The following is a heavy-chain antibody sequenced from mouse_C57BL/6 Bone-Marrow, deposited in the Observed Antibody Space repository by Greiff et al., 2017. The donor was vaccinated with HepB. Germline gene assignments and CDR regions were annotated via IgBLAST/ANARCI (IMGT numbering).Heavy chain of an antibody. CDR3: ARGDLFAY. CDR2: INYDGSST. CDR1: GFTFSDYY. V-gene: IGHV5-16*01. J-gene: IGHJ3*01. Sequence: EVKLVESEGGLVQPGSSMKLSCTASGFTFSDYYMALVRQVPEKGLEWVANINYDGSSTYYLDSLKSRFIISRDNAKNILYLQMSSLKSEDTATYYCARGDLFAYWGQGTLVTVSA.